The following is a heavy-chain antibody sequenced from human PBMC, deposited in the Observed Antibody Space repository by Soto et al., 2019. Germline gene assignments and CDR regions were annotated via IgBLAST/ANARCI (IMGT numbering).Heavy chain of an antibody. D-gene: IGHD6-19*01. CDR3: ARSVAVPGAHIDY. J-gene: IGHJ4*02. CDR1: GGSIRGSY. V-gene: IGHV4-59*01. Sequence: PSETLSLTCSVSGGSIRGSYWSWIRQSPGKGLEWLGYVYYTGSTNYSPSLRSRVSISVDTSKNEFSLRLSSVTAADTAVYFCARSVAVPGAHIDYWGQGTQVTVS. CDR2: VYYTGST.